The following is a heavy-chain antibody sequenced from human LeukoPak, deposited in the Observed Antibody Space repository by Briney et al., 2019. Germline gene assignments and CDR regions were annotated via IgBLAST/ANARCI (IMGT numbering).Heavy chain of an antibody. CDR1: GFTVSSTY. Sequence: GRSLRLSCVASGFTVSSTYMSWVRQATGKGLEWVSVIYSGGSTYYADSVQGRFTISRDNSKNTLCLQMNSLRAEDTAVYYCAREDQQLAGNLDYWGQGTLVTVSS. CDR2: IYSGGST. D-gene: IGHD6-13*01. V-gene: IGHV3-53*01. CDR3: AREDQQLAGNLDY. J-gene: IGHJ4*02.